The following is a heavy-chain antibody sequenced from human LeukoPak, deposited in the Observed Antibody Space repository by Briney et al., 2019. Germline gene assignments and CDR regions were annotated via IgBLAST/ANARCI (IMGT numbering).Heavy chain of an antibody. Sequence: GGSLRLSCAASGFTFGGHWMGWVRQAPGKGLEWVANINQGGSDKYYVDSVKGRFTTSRDNANNLLYLQMNSLRGEDTAVYYCTRDRSRAEDDWGQGTLVTVSS. D-gene: IGHD1-14*01. CDR3: TRDRSRAEDD. V-gene: IGHV3-7*01. CDR1: GFTFGGHW. J-gene: IGHJ4*02. CDR2: INQGGSDK.